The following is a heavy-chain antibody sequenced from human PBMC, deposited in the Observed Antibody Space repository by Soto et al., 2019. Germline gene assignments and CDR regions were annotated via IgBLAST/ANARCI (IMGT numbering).Heavy chain of an antibody. V-gene: IGHV1-69*01. J-gene: IGHJ6*02. D-gene: IGHD1-26*01. CDR2: IIPIFGTA. CDR3: ASRVRWEMVYGMDV. Sequence: QVQLVQSGAEVKKPGSSVKVSSKASGGTFSSYAISWVRQAPGQGLEWMGGIIPIFGTANYAQKFQGRVTITADESTSTAYMELSSLRSEDTAVYYCASRVRWEMVYGMDVWGQGTTVTVSS. CDR1: GGTFSSYA.